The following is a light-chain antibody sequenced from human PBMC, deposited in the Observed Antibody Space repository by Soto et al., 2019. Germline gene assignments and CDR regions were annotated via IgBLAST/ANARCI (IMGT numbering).Light chain of an antibody. Sequence: QSVLTQPASVSGSPGQSITISCTGTSSDVGGYNYVSWYQQHPGKAPKLMIYDVTNRPSGVPDRFSGSKSCNSASLTVSGLQAEDEADYYCSSYAASNNFYFVFGGGTKVTVL. CDR1: SSDVGGYNY. J-gene: IGLJ3*02. V-gene: IGLV2-8*01. CDR2: DVT. CDR3: SSYAASNNFYFV.